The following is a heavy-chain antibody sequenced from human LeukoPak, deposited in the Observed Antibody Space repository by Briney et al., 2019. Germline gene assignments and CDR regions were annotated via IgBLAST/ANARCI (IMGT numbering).Heavy chain of an antibody. CDR2: IYYSGST. Sequence: SETLSLTCTVSGGSISSYYWSWIRQPPGKGLEWIGYIYYSGSTNYNPSLKSRVTISVDTSKNQFSLKLSSVTAADTAVYYCARASYYYDSGGYPHAPYDYWGQGTLVTVSS. CDR1: GGSISSYY. D-gene: IGHD3-22*01. CDR3: ARASYYYDSGGYPHAPYDY. V-gene: IGHV4-59*01. J-gene: IGHJ4*02.